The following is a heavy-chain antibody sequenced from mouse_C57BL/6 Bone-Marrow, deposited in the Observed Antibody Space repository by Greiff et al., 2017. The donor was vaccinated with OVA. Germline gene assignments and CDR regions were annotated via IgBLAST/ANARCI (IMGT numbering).Heavy chain of an antibody. CDR3: ARDNPFYYDYDGLDY. J-gene: IGHJ2*01. CDR1: GYSITSGYY. Sequence: DVKLQESGPGLVKPSQSLSLTCSVTGYSITSGYYWNWIRQFPGNKLEWMGYISYDGSNNYNPSLKNRISITRDTSKNQFFLKLNSVTTEDTATYYCARDNPFYYDYDGLDYWGQGTTLTVSS. CDR2: ISYDGSN. D-gene: IGHD2-4*01. V-gene: IGHV3-6*01.